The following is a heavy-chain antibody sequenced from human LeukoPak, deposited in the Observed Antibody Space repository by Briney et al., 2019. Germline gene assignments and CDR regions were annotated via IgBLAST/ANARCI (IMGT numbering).Heavy chain of an antibody. CDR2: IYYSGST. CDR3: ARGFNWNSPRYFDY. J-gene: IGHJ4*02. D-gene: IGHD1-7*01. Sequence: PSETLSLTCTVSGGSISSYYWSWIRQPPGKGLEWIGYIYYSGSTNYNPSLKSRVTISVDTSKNQFSLKLSSVTAADTAVYYCARGFNWNSPRYFDYWGQGTLVTVSS. CDR1: GGSISSYY. V-gene: IGHV4-59*12.